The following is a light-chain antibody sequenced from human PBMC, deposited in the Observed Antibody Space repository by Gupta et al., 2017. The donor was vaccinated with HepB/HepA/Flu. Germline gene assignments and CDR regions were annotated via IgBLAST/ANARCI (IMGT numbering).Light chain of an antibody. V-gene: IGLV1-40*01. CDR3: QSYDSSLSGV. J-gene: IGLJ2*01. CDR1: SSNIGAGYY. CDR2: GNS. Sequence: QSVLTQPPSVSGAPGQRVTISCTGSSSNIGAGYYVHWYQQLPGRAPKLLIYGNSNRPSGVPDRFSGSKSGTSASLAITGLQAEDEADYYCQSYDSSLSGVFGGGTKLTV.